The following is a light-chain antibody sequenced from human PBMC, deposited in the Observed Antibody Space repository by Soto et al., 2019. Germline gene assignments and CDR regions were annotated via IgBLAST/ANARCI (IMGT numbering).Light chain of an antibody. CDR3: QQYGSSSLFT. V-gene: IGKV3-20*01. J-gene: IGKJ3*01. Sequence: EIVLTQSPGTLSLSPGERATLSCRASQGISSTYLAWYQQKPGQAPRLLIYGTSSRATGIPDRFSGSGSGTDFTLTISRLEPEDFAVYYCQQYGSSSLFTFGPGTKVDIK. CDR2: GTS. CDR1: QGISSTY.